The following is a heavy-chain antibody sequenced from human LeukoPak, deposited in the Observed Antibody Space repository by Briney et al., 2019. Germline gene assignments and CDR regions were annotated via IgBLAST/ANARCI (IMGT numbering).Heavy chain of an antibody. D-gene: IGHD3-10*01. CDR1: GFTFSSYS. V-gene: IGHV3-21*04. CDR2: ISSSSSYI. CDR3: ARDEFLVRGVLKLFDY. Sequence: GGSLRLSCAASGFTFSSYSMNWVRQAPGKGLEWVSSISSSSSYIYYVDSVKGRFTISRDNAKNPLYLQMNSLRAEDTAVYYCARDEFLVRGVLKLFDYWGQGTLVTVSS. J-gene: IGHJ4*02.